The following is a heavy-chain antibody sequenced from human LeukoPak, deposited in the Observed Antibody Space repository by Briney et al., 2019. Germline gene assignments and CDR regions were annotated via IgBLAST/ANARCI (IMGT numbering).Heavy chain of an antibody. V-gene: IGHV3-21*04. J-gene: IGHJ4*02. D-gene: IGHD2-2*01. CDR2: ISSGSSYI. Sequence: GGSLRLSCAASRFTFSTYTMNWVRKAPGKGLEWVSSISSGSSYISYADSLKGRFNISRDNPKNSLYLQINSLRAEDTAVYYCARDACSSTSCFRDYWGQGTRVTVSS. CDR3: ARDACSSTSCFRDY. CDR1: RFTFSTYT.